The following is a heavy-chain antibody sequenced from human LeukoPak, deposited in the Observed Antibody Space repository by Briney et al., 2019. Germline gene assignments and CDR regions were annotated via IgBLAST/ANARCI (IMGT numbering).Heavy chain of an antibody. CDR1: GFTFSSYS. Sequence: GGSLRLSCAASGFTFSSYSMNWVRQAPGKGLEWVSSISSSSSYIYYADSVKGRFTISRDNAKNSLYLQMNSLRAEDTAVYYCARDSLAYVGDWFDPWGQGTLVTVSS. CDR2: ISSSSSYI. V-gene: IGHV3-21*01. D-gene: IGHD3-16*01. CDR3: ARDSLAYVGDWFDP. J-gene: IGHJ5*02.